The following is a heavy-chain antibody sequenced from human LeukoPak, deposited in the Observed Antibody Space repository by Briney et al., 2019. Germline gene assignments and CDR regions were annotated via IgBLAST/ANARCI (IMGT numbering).Heavy chain of an antibody. J-gene: IGHJ6*02. CDR3: ARAVPAYYYYGMDV. Sequence: SETLSLTCAVYGGSSSGYYWSWIRRPPGKGLEWIGEINHSGSTNYNPSLKSRVTISVGTSKNQFSLKLSSVTAADTAVYYCARAVPAYYYYGMDVWGQGTTVTVSS. V-gene: IGHV4-34*01. CDR1: GGSSSGYY. D-gene: IGHD2-2*01. CDR2: INHSGST.